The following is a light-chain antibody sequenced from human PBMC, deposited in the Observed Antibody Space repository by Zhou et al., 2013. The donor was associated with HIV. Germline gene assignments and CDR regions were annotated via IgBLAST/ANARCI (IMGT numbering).Light chain of an antibody. CDR2: AAS. Sequence: AIQMTQSPSSLSACVGDRVTITCRASQGIRNDIGWYQQKPGRAPKLLIYAASTLHSGVPSRFSGSGSVTDFNFTISSLQSEDFATYYCLQDYNYPWTFGQGTKVEIK. J-gene: IGKJ1*01. CDR1: QGIRND. CDR3: LQDYNYPWT. V-gene: IGKV1-6*01.